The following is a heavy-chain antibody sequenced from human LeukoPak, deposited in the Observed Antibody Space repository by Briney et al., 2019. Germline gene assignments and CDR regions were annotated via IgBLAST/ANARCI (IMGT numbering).Heavy chain of an antibody. Sequence: AVKVSCKASGGTFSSYAISWVRQAPGQGLEWMGGIIPSFGTANYAQKFQGRVTITADNSTSTAYMELSSLRSEDTAVYYCAIAVAALKYYFDYWGQGTLVTVSS. CDR3: AIAVAALKYYFDY. D-gene: IGHD6-19*01. V-gene: IGHV1-69*06. CDR2: IIPSFGTA. J-gene: IGHJ4*02. CDR1: GGTFSSYA.